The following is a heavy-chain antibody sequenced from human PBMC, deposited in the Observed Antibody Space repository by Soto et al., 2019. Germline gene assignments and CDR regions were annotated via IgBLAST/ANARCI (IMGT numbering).Heavy chain of an antibody. CDR3: ARGGQENYYGSGSYYYYYYGMDV. CDR2: IGTAGDT. J-gene: IGHJ6*02. D-gene: IGHD3-10*01. V-gene: IGHV3-13*01. Sequence: GGSLRLSCAASGFTFSSYDMHWVRQATGKGLEWVSAIGTAGDTYYPGSVKGRFTISRENAKNSLYLQMNSLRAEDTAVYYCARGGQENYYGSGSYYYYYYGMDVWGQGTTVTVSS. CDR1: GFTFSSYD.